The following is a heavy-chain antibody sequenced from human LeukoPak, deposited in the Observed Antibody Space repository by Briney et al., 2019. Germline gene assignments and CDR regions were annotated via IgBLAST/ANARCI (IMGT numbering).Heavy chain of an antibody. D-gene: IGHD1-26*01. CDR2: IYTSGST. CDR3: ARQGESGSYYGHYMDV. V-gene: IGHV4-4*09. CDR1: GGSITSYS. J-gene: IGHJ6*03. Sequence: PGETLSLTCTVSGGSITSYSLSWIRQPPGKGLEWIGYIYTSGSTNYNPSLNSRVTISVDTSKNPFTVKLRYVTAADTDVYSCARQGESGSYYGHYMDVWGKGTTVTVSS.